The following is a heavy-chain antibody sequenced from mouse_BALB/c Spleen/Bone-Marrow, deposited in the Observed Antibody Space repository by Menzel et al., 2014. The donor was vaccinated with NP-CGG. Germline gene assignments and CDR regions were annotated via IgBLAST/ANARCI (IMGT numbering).Heavy chain of an antibody. J-gene: IGHJ2*01. D-gene: IGHD1-1*01. CDR1: GYAFSSSW. V-gene: IGHV1-82*01. Sequence: VQLQQSGPELVKPGASVKISCKASGYAFSSSWMNWVKQRPGQGLEWIGRIYPGDGDTNYNGKFKGKATLTADKSSSTAYMQLSSLTSVDSAVYFCAGDYYGSSYDYWGQGTTLTVSS. CDR3: AGDYYGSSYDY. CDR2: IYPGDGDT.